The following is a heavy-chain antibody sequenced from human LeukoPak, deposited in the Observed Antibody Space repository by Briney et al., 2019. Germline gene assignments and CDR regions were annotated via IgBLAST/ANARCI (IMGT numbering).Heavy chain of an antibody. CDR1: GFTFSSYG. D-gene: IGHD6-19*01. Sequence: PGRSLRLSRAASGFTFSSYGMQWVRQAPGKGLEWVAVIWSDGNRKYHADSVKGRFTISRDNSKNTLYLQMNSLRAEDTAVYCCARDHSSGWFYFDYWGQGTLVTVSS. V-gene: IGHV3-33*01. J-gene: IGHJ4*02. CDR2: IWSDGNRK. CDR3: ARDHSSGWFYFDY.